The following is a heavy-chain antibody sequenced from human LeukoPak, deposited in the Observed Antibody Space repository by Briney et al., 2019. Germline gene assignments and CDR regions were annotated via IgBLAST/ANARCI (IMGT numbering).Heavy chain of an antibody. CDR2: ISSSSSYI. Sequence: GGSLRLSCAASGFTFSSYSMNWVRQAPGKGLEWVLSISSSSSYIYYADSVKGRFTISRDNAKNSLYLQMNSLRAEDTAVYYCARGEYYDILTGIYYGVDVWGQGTTVTVSS. J-gene: IGHJ6*02. D-gene: IGHD3-9*01. V-gene: IGHV3-21*01. CDR3: ARGEYYDILTGIYYGVDV. CDR1: GFTFSSYS.